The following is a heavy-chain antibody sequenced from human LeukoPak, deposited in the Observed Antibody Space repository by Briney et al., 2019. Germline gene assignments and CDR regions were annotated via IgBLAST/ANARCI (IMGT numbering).Heavy chain of an antibody. Sequence: GGSLRLSCGASGFTFSRYWMSWVRQAPGKGLEWVANINQDGSEIYYVDSVKGRFTISRDNAKNSLSLQMDSLRAEDTAVYYCARDYDILTAYHASFDYWGQGTLVTVSS. CDR1: GFTFSRYW. V-gene: IGHV3-7*01. CDR3: ARDYDILTAYHASFDY. J-gene: IGHJ4*02. D-gene: IGHD3-9*01. CDR2: INQDGSEI.